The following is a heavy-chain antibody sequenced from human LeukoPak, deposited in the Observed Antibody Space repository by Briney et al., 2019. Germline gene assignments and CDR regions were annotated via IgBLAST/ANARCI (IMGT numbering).Heavy chain of an antibody. D-gene: IGHD6-13*01. J-gene: IGHJ4*02. Sequence: SETLSLTCTVSGYSISSGYYWGWIRQPPGKGLEWIGSIYHSGTTYYNPSLKSRVTISVDTSKNQFSLKLSSVTAADTAVYYCARDMVGQQLAVGPLPWGQGTLVTVSS. CDR3: ARDMVGQQLAVGPLP. CDR1: GYSISSGYY. V-gene: IGHV4-38-2*02. CDR2: IYHSGTT.